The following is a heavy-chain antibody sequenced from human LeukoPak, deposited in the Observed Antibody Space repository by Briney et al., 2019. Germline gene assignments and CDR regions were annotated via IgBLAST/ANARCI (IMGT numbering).Heavy chain of an antibody. CDR1: GFTFDDYT. Sequence: SLRLSCAASGFTFDDYTMHWVRQAPGKGLEWVSGISWNSGSIGYADSVKGRFTISRDNAKNSLYLQMNSLRAEDTALYYCAKDNSGSYILDYWGQGTLVTVSS. J-gene: IGHJ4*02. D-gene: IGHD1-26*01. CDR3: AKDNSGSYILDY. CDR2: ISWNSGSI. V-gene: IGHV3-9*01.